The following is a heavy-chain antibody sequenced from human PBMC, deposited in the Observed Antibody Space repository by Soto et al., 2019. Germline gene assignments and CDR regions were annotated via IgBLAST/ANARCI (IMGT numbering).Heavy chain of an antibody. Sequence: GGSLRLSCAASGFTFSSYAMHWVRQAPGKGLEWVAVISYDGSNKYYADSVKGRFTISRDNSKNTLYLQMNSLRAEDTAVYYCAREAGNIGYCTNGVCYNPRRRYYFDYWGQGTLVTVSS. CDR2: ISYDGSNK. J-gene: IGHJ4*02. CDR1: GFTFSSYA. CDR3: AREAGNIGYCTNGVCYNPRRRYYFDY. D-gene: IGHD2-8*01. V-gene: IGHV3-30-3*01.